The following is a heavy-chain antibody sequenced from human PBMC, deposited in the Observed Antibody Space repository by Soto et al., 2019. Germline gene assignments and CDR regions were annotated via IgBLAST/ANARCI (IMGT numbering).Heavy chain of an antibody. Sequence: SGSTLVIPTQPLTLTCTFSGFSLTTSGMCVSWIRQPPGKAPEWLALSDWDDDKYYSTSLKTRLTISKDTSKNQVVLTMTNMDPVDTATYYCARIVGRKLLHDAFDIWGQGTMVTFS. V-gene: IGHV2-70*01. J-gene: IGHJ3*02. CDR3: ARIVGRKLLHDAFDI. D-gene: IGHD1-26*01. CDR1: GFSLTTSGMC. CDR2: SDWDDDK.